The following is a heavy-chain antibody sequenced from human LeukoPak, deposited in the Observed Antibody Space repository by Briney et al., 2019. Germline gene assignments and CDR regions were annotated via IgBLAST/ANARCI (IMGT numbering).Heavy chain of an antibody. V-gene: IGHV3-64*02. CDR1: GFTFYNYA. CDR3: ATRHEYSYPY. CDR2: IGGNEDTS. D-gene: IGHD5-18*01. J-gene: IGHJ4*02. Sequence: GALRLSCVASGFTFYNYAMHWVRQAPGKGLEYVSAIGGNEDTSYYADSVKGRFTISRDNSKNTVYLQLGSLRTEDMAVYYCATRHEYSYPYWGQGTLVTVSS.